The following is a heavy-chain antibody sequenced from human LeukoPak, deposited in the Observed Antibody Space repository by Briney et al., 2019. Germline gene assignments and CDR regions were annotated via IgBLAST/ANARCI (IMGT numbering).Heavy chain of an antibody. Sequence: ASVKVSCKASGYTFTGYYMHWVRQAPGQGLEWMGWINPNSGATDYPQKLQGRVTMTRDTSITTAYMELNRLTSDDTAVYYCGRGLSEAGIDYWGQGTLVTVSS. V-gene: IGHV1-2*02. CDR1: GYTFTGYY. CDR3: GRGLSEAGIDY. CDR2: INPNSGAT. D-gene: IGHD6-13*01. J-gene: IGHJ4*02.